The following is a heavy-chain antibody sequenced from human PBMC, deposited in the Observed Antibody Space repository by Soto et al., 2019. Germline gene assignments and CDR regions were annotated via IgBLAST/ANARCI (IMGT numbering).Heavy chain of an antibody. D-gene: IGHD2-21*02. CDR1: GGTFSSFA. CDR3: ATNPYCGGDCYHFDY. Sequence: QVQLVQSGAEVKKPGSSVKVSCKTSGGTFSSFAISWVRQAPGQGLEWMGGIFPMFGTSNYAQKFQGRLTITAAESTTTAYKELSSLRSDDTAVYYCATNPYCGGDCYHFDYWGQGTQVTVSS. J-gene: IGHJ4*02. V-gene: IGHV1-69*01. CDR2: IFPMFGTS.